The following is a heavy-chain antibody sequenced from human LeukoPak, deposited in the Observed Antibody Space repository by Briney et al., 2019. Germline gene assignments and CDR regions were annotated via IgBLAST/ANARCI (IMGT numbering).Heavy chain of an antibody. Sequence: GGSLRLSCAGSGFTFNNYAMSWVRQAPGTGLEWVSSYSESGDNTYYAVSVKGRFTISRDNSKNTLYLQMNSLRAEDTAVYYCAKDSAPTYYYDGSGYYYVHFDYWGQGPLVTVSS. V-gene: IGHV3-23*01. CDR1: GFTFNNYA. CDR2: YSESGDNT. J-gene: IGHJ4*02. D-gene: IGHD3-22*01. CDR3: AKDSAPTYYYDGSGYYYVHFDY.